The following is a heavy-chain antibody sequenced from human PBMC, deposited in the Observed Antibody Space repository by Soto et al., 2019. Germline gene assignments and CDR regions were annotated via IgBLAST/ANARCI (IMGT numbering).Heavy chain of an antibody. CDR3: ARVRQRITIFGVVILSGMDV. CDR2: IIPIFGTA. V-gene: IGHV1-69*13. Sequence: SVKVSCKASGGTFSSYAISWVRQAPGQGLEWMGGIIPIFGTANYAQKFQGRVTITADESTSTAYMELCSLRSEDTAVYYCARVRQRITIFGVVILSGMDVWGQGTTVTVSS. D-gene: IGHD3-3*01. J-gene: IGHJ6*02. CDR1: GGTFSSYA.